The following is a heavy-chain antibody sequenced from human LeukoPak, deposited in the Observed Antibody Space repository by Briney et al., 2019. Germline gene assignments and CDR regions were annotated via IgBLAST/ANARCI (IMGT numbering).Heavy chain of an antibody. V-gene: IGHV3-21*01. CDR1: GFTFSSYS. Sequence: PGGSLRLSCAASGFTFSSYSMNWVRQAPGKGLEWVSSISSSSSYIYYADSVKGRFTISRDNAKNSLYLQMNSLRAEGTAVYYCARVYCSSTSCPNHDAFDIWGQGTMVTVSS. CDR2: ISSSSSYI. J-gene: IGHJ3*02. D-gene: IGHD2-2*01. CDR3: ARVYCSSTSCPNHDAFDI.